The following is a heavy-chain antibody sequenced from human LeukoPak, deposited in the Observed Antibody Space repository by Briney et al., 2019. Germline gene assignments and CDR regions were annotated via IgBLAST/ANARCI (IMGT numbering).Heavy chain of an antibody. D-gene: IGHD1-1*01. V-gene: IGHV3-11*06. J-gene: IGHJ4*02. CDR2: ISSRTSDT. Sequence: KPGGSLILSCAASGFTFSDYYMSWIRQAPGKGLEWVSYISSRTSDTNYVDSVKGRFTISRDNAKNSLYLQMNSLRAEDTAVYYCTRVGSSGSVDYWGQGTLVTVSS. CDR3: TRVGSSGSVDY. CDR1: GFTFSDYY.